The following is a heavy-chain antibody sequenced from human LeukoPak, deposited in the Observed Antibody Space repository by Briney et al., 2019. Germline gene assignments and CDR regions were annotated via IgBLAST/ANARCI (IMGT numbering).Heavy chain of an antibody. D-gene: IGHD3-3*01. Sequence: ASVKVSCMASGYTFTSYGISWLRQAPGQGLEWMGWISAYNGNTNYAQKLQGRVTMTTDTSTSTAYMELRILRSDDTAVYYCARLYDFWSGSSQHVGGNYDYWGQGTLVTVSS. J-gene: IGHJ4*02. CDR2: ISAYNGNT. CDR3: ARLYDFWSGSSQHVGGNYDY. CDR1: GYTFTSYG. V-gene: IGHV1-18*01.